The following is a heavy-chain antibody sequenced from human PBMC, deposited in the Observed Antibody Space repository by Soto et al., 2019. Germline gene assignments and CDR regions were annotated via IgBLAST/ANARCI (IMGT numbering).Heavy chain of an antibody. CDR1: GGSISSGGYY. Sequence: PSETLSLTCTVSGGSISSGGYYWSWIRQHPGKGLEWIGYIYYSGSTYYNPSLKSRVTISVDTSKNQFSLKLSSVTAADTAVYYCARERGGAARRYYYYYYGMDVWGQGTTVTV. CDR2: IYYSGST. D-gene: IGHD6-6*01. V-gene: IGHV4-31*03. J-gene: IGHJ6*02. CDR3: ARERGGAARRYYYYYYGMDV.